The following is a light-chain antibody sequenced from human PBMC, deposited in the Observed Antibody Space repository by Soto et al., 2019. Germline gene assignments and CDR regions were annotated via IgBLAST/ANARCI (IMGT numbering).Light chain of an antibody. V-gene: IGKV1-27*01. CDR2: AAS. CDR3: QQYNSAPWT. Sequence: MSHSPAYLSAFAVSRNKITCRASQGISNYLAWYQQKPGKVPKLLIYAASTLQSGVPSRFSGSGSGTDFTLTISSLQPKDAATYYCQQYNSAPWTLGQGNKVDIK. CDR1: QGISNY. J-gene: IGKJ1*01.